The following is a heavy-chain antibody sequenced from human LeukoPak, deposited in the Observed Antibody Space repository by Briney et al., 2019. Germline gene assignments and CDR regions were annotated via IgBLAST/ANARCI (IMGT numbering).Heavy chain of an antibody. CDR1: GASITNLNFY. CDR2: IYTSGGT. V-gene: IGHV4-61*02. Sequence: SETLSLTCTVSGASITNLNFYWTRIPQPAGKRLEWIGRIYTSGGTNYNPSLKSRVTMSVDKSKNQISLKLASLTAADTALYYCAGRGSSSGTFDIWGPGTFVTVSS. D-gene: IGHD2-2*01. CDR3: AGRGSSSGTFDI. J-gene: IGHJ3*02.